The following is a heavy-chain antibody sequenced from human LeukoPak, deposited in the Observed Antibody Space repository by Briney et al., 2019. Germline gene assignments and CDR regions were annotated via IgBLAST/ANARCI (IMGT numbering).Heavy chain of an antibody. CDR2: ISYDGSNK. CDR3: AREAAGGDWFDP. J-gene: IGHJ5*02. CDR1: GFTFSRYA. V-gene: IGHV3-30*01. D-gene: IGHD6-13*01. Sequence: PGGSLRLSCAASGFTFSRYAMHWVRQAPGKGLEWVAVISYDGSNKYYADSVKGRFTISRDNSKNTLYLQMNSLRAEDAAVYYCAREAAGGDWFDPWGQGTLVTVSS.